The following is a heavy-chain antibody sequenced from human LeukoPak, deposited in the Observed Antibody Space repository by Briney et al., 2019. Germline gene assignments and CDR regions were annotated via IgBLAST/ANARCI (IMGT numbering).Heavy chain of an antibody. Sequence: PSQTLSLTCTVSGGSISSGGYYWSWIRQHPGKGLEWIGYIYYSGSTNYNPSLKSRVTISVDTSKNQFSLKLSSVTAADTAVYYCARDHYHYGGNRNWFDPWGQGTLVTVSS. CDR1: GGSISSGGYY. V-gene: IGHV4-31*03. D-gene: IGHD4-17*01. J-gene: IGHJ5*02. CDR3: ARDHYHYGGNRNWFDP. CDR2: IYYSGST.